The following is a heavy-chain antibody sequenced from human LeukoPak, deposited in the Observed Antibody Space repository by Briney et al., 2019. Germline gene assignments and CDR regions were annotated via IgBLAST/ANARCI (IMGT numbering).Heavy chain of an antibody. CDR1: GFTFSDYY. J-gene: IGHJ5*02. D-gene: IGHD1-14*01. CDR2: ISSGSTI. Sequence: GGSLRLSCAASGFTFSDYYMSWIRQAPGKGLEWVSYISSGSTIYYADSVKGRFTISRDNAKNSLYLQMNSLRAEDTAVYYCARDGPEWFDPWGQGTLVTVSS. V-gene: IGHV3-11*04. CDR3: ARDGPEWFDP.